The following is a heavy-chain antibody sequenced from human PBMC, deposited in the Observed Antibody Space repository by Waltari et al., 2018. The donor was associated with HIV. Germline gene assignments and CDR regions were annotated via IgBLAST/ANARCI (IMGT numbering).Heavy chain of an antibody. J-gene: IGHJ4*02. Sequence: QLQLQESGPGLVKPSETLSLTCTVSGGSISSSSYYWGWIRQPPGKGLEWIGSIYYSGSTYYNPSLKSRVTISVDTSKNQFSLKLSSVTAADTAVYYCARLRNDYGDRRTPYFDYWGQGTLVTVSS. CDR2: IYYSGST. CDR3: ARLRNDYGDRRTPYFDY. CDR1: GGSISSSSYY. D-gene: IGHD4-17*01. V-gene: IGHV4-39*01.